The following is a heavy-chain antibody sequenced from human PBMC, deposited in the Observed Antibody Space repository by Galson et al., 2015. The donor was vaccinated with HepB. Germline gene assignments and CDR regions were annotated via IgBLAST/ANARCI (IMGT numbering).Heavy chain of an antibody. Sequence: SLRLSCAASGFTFSSYAMHWVRQAPGKGLEWVAVISYDGSNKYYADSVKGRFTISRDNSKNTLYLQMNSLRAEDTAVYYCAREISAVGYYYYGMDVWGQGTTVTVSS. CDR1: GFTFSSYA. D-gene: IGHD6-19*01. CDR3: AREISAVGYYYYGMDV. J-gene: IGHJ6*02. V-gene: IGHV3-30-3*01. CDR2: ISYDGSNK.